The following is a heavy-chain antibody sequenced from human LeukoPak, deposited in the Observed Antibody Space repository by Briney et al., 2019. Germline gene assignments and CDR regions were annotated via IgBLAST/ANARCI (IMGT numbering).Heavy chain of an antibody. CDR1: GFTFDDYA. J-gene: IGHJ1*01. CDR2: ISGGGERT. CDR3: ATTPGEGSEYFQY. Sequence: GGSLRLSCAASGFTFDDYAIDWVRQAPGKGLEWVSLISGGGERTYYTESVKGRFTISRDNSKNTLYLQMNSLRSEDTAFYFCATTPGEGSEYFQYWGRGTLVTLSS. V-gene: IGHV3-43*02. D-gene: IGHD3-10*01.